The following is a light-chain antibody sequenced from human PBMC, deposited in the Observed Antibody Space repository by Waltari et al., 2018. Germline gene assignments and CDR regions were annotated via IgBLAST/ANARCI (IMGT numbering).Light chain of an antibody. CDR1: KLGSES. V-gene: IGLV3-21*02. J-gene: IGLJ2*01. CDR2: DNI. CDR3: QVWDSNVV. Sequence: SYVLTQAPSVAAAPGQTARTTCGGNKLGSESVHWYQQKPGQAPVLVVYDNIDRPSGIPERFSGSNSRNMATLTISRVEAGDEADYYCQVWDSNVVFGGGTKLTVL.